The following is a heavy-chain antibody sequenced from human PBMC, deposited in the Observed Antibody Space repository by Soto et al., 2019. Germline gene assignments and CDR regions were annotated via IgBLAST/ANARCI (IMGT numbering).Heavy chain of an antibody. D-gene: IGHD1-1*01. CDR1: GGSISSSSYY. J-gene: IGHJ6*02. Sequence: LSLTCTVSGGSISSSSYYWGWIRQPPGKGLEWIGSIYYSGSTYYNPSLKSRVTISVDTSKYQFSLKLSSVTAADAAAYYCAKPTAARLRYYYGMDVWGQGTTVTVS. V-gene: IGHV4-39*01. CDR3: AKPTAARLRYYYGMDV. CDR2: IYYSGST.